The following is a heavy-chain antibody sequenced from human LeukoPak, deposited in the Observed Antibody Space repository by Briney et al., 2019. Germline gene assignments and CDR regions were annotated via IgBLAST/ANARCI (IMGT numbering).Heavy chain of an antibody. V-gene: IGHV1-18*01. CDR3: ARVLSDYYDSSGYNGENWFDP. J-gene: IGHJ5*02. CDR1: GYTFTSYG. CDR2: ISAYNGNT. D-gene: IGHD3-22*01. Sequence: ASVKVSCKASGYTFTSYGISWVRQAPGQGLEWMGWISAYNGNTNYAQKLQGRVTMTTDTSTSTAYMELRSLRSDDTAVYYCARVLSDYYDSSGYNGENWFDPWGQGTLVTVSS.